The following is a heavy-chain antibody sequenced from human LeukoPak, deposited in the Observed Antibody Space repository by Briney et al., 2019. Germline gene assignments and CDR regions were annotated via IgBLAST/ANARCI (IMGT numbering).Heavy chain of an antibody. CDR1: GGSFSGYY. D-gene: IGHD5-18*01. V-gene: IGHV4-34*01. CDR3: ARGRHPRNLGTAIAPGGYFYRIDL. Sequence: PSETLSLTCAVYGGSFSGYYWSWIRQPPGKGLEWIGEINHSGSTNYNPSLKSRVTISVDTSKNQFSLKLSSVTAPGPAVYYCARGRHPRNLGTAIAPGGYFYRIDLWGQGTHVNVS. CDR2: INHSGST. J-gene: IGHJ6*02.